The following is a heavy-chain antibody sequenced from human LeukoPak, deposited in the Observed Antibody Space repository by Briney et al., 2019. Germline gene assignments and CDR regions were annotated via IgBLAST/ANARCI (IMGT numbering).Heavy chain of an antibody. CDR2: ISHSGST. D-gene: IGHD1-26*01. V-gene: IGHV4-34*01. J-gene: IGHJ4*02. CDR3: ARTPHSGSHFDY. CDR1: GGSFSGYY. Sequence: SETLSLTCAVYGGSFSGYYWSWIRQPPGKGLEWIGEISHSGSTNYNPSLKSRVTISVDTPKNQFSLKLSSVTAADTAVYYCARTPHSGSHFDYWGQGTLVTVSS.